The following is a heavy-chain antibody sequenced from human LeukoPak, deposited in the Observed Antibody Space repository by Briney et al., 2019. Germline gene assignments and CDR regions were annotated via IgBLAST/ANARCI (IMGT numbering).Heavy chain of an antibody. V-gene: IGHV1-2*06. J-gene: IGHJ4*02. Sequence: ASVKVSCKASGYTFTGYYVHWVRQAPGHGREWMGRSNAYSGGIKYVQKFQGRVTMTRDTSIRTDYMELSRLRSEDTAVYYCARGRLRFLEPFDYWGQGTLVAVSS. CDR3: ARGRLRFLEPFDY. D-gene: IGHD3-3*01. CDR1: GYTFTGYY. CDR2: SNAYSGGI.